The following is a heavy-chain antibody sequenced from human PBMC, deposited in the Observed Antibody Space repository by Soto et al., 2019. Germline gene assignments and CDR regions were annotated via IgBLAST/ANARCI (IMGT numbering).Heavy chain of an antibody. CDR3: ARDGSGSYYSQHFDY. D-gene: IGHD1-26*01. Sequence: PGGALRLSCAASGVTFSSDSMNWVRQAPVKGLEWVSSISSSSSYIYYADSVKGRFTISRDNAKNSLYLQMNSLRAEDTAVYYCARDGSGSYYSQHFDYWGQGTLVTVSS. CDR2: ISSSSSYI. J-gene: IGHJ4*02. V-gene: IGHV3-21*01. CDR1: GVTFSSDS.